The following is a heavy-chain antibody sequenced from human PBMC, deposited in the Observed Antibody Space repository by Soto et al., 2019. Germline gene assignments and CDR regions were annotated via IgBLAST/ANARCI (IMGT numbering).Heavy chain of an antibody. CDR2: INPVSGTA. V-gene: IGHV1-69*12. J-gene: IGHJ3*01. CDR1: GDTLNIYT. Sequence: QVQLVQSGADVMQPGSSVKVSCKASGDTLNIYTINWVRQAPGQGLEWMGGINPVSGTATFAQKFQGRVSITADGSMSIAYVELSRLRYEDTAMYYCARRASSFAFDVWGQGTMVTVSS. CDR3: ARRASSFAFDV.